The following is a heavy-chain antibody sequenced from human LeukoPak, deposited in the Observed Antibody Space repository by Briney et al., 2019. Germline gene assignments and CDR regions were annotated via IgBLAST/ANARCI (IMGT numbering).Heavy chain of an antibody. CDR1: GGSIRGYY. Sequence: PSETLSLTCSVSGGSIRGYYWSWIRQPPGKGLEWIGYIYDSGSSKYNPSLKSRVTISVDTSKNQFSLKLSSVTAADTAVYYCAKLIQWSDTFDIWGQGTMVTVSS. V-gene: IGHV4-59*08. D-gene: IGHD2-15*01. CDR2: IYDSGSS. J-gene: IGHJ3*02. CDR3: AKLIQWSDTFDI.